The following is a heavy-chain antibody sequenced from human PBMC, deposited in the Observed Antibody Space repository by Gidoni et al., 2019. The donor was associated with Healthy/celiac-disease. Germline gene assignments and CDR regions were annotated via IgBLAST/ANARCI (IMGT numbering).Heavy chain of an antibody. CDR2: IYCSGST. J-gene: IGHJ5*02. CDR3: ARTPYSSSWPNWFDP. V-gene: IGHV4-39*01. D-gene: IGHD6-13*01. Sequence: QLQLQESGPGLVKPSETLSLTCTVSGGSISSSSYYWGWIRQPPGKGLEWIGSIYCSGSTYYNPSLKSRVTIAVDTSKNQFSLKRSSVTAADTAVYYCARTPYSSSWPNWFDPWGQGTLVTVSS. CDR1: GGSISSSSYY.